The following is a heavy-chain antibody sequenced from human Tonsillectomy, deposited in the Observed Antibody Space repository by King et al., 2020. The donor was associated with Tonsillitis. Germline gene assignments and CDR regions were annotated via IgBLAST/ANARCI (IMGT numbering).Heavy chain of an antibody. CDR1: GFTFSIFW. Sequence: VQLVESGGGLVQPGGSLRLSCAASGFTFSIFWMHWVRQAPGKGLVWVSRMNSDGRTTSYADSVKGRFTFSRDNAKNTLYLQMNSLRAEDTAVYYCAREVEFMDYGVPDAFDIWGQGTMVTVSS. J-gene: IGHJ3*02. CDR2: MNSDGRTT. V-gene: IGHV3-74*01. CDR3: AREVEFMDYGVPDAFDI. D-gene: IGHD4-17*01.